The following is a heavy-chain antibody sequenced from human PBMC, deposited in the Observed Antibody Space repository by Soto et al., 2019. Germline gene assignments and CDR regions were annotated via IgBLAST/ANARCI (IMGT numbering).Heavy chain of an antibody. D-gene: IGHD4-17*01. CDR3: ARHGYGDSLYWYFDL. J-gene: IGHJ2*01. CDR2: IYYSGST. Sequence: QVQLQESGPGLVKPSETLSLTCTVSGGSISSYYWSWIRQPPGKGLEWIGYIYYSGSTNYNPSLKSHVTISEATSTTESTLKLCSVAAADTAVYYCARHGYGDSLYWYFDLWGRGTLVTVSS. V-gene: IGHV4-59*08. CDR1: GGSISSYY.